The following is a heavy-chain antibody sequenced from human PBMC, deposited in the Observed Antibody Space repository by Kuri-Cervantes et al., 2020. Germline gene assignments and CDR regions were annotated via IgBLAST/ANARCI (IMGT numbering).Heavy chain of an antibody. CDR1: GFTFSTYA. D-gene: IGHD5/OR15-5a*01. CDR2: ISTGGGGT. J-gene: IGHJ3*02. V-gene: IGHV3-23*01. CDR3: ARGVYGGFDI. Sequence: GGSLRLSCAASGFTFSTYAMSWVRQAPGKGLEWVSAISTGGGGTYYADSVKGRFTISRDDSKNTLWLQMNSLRAEDTAVYYCARGVYGGFDIWGQGTRVTVSS.